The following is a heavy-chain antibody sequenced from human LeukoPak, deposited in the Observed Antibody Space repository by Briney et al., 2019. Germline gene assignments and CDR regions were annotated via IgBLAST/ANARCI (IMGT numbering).Heavy chain of an antibody. CDR3: ARARGEVTDRYYYYYGMDV. V-gene: IGHV3-33*01. CDR2: IWYDGSNK. CDR1: GFTFSSYG. J-gene: IGHJ6*02. D-gene: IGHD2-21*02. Sequence: GRSLRLSCAASGFTFSSYGMHWVRQAPGKGLEWVAVIWYDGSNKYYADSVKGRFTISRDNSKNTLYLQMNSLRAEVTAVYYCARARGEVTDRYYYYYGMDVWGQGTTVTVSS.